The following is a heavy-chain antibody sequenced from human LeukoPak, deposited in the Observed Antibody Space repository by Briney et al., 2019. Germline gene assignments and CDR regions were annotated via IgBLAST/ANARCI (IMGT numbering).Heavy chain of an antibody. Sequence: GGSLRLSCSAPGFTFSSYAMHWVRQAPGKGLEYVSAISSNGGSTYYADSVKGRFTISRDNSKNTLYLQMSSLRAEDTAVYYCVKGFGYCSSTSCYGNWFDPWGQGTLVTVSS. CDR1: GFTFSSYA. D-gene: IGHD2-2*01. CDR3: VKGFGYCSSTSCYGNWFDP. J-gene: IGHJ5*02. V-gene: IGHV3-64D*06. CDR2: ISSNGGST.